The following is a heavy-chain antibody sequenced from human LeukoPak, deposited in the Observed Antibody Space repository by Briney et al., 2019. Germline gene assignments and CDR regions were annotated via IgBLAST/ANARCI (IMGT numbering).Heavy chain of an antibody. D-gene: IGHD6-19*01. CDR2: ISAYNGNT. V-gene: IGHV1-18*01. CDR3: ARRPEGIAVAGTWVDY. J-gene: IGHJ4*02. Sequence: GASVKVSCKASGYTFTSYGISWVRQAPGQGLEWMGWISAYNGNTNYAQKLQGRVTMTTDTSTSTAYMELRSLRSDDTAVYYCARRPEGIAVAGTWVDYWGQGTLVTVSS. CDR1: GYTFTSYG.